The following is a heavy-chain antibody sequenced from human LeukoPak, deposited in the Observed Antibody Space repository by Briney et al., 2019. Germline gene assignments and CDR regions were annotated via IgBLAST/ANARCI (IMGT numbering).Heavy chain of an antibody. D-gene: IGHD1-26*01. CDR1: SGSINSYY. CDR3: GRQGYTASYYFLDY. Sequence: SSETLSLTCTVSSGSINSYYWGWVRQPAGKGLEWNGRIYTTGTTNYSPSLKSRLSMSIDTSTNQFSLTLRSVTAADTAVYYCGRQGYTASYYFLDYWSQGTLVTVSS. V-gene: IGHV4-4*07. CDR2: IYTTGTT. J-gene: IGHJ4*02.